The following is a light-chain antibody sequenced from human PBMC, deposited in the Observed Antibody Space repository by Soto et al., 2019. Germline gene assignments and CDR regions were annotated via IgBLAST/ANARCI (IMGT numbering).Light chain of an antibody. CDR2: DNS. Sequence: SLLTQPPSVSGAPGQRVTISCTGSSSNIGTIYDVHWYQQLPGTAPKLLIYDNSNRPSGVPDRFSGSKSGTSASLAITGLQAEDEADYYCQSYDSSLSGYVFGTGTKVTVL. J-gene: IGLJ1*01. V-gene: IGLV1-40*01. CDR1: SSNIGTIYD. CDR3: QSYDSSLSGYV.